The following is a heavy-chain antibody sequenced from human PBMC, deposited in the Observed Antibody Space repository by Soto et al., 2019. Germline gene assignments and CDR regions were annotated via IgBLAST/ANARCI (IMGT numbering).Heavy chain of an antibody. CDR1: GGSFSGYY. CDR2: INHSGST. D-gene: IGHD3-10*01. CDR3: ARGYYYGSGTSNWFDP. V-gene: IGHV4-34*01. J-gene: IGHJ5*02. Sequence: QVQLQQWGAGLLKPSETLSLTCAVYGGSFSGYYWSWIRQPPGKGLEGIGEINHSGSTNYNPSLKCRVTLSVDTSKNQFSLKLSSVTAADTAVYYCARGYYYGSGTSNWFDPWGQGTLVTVSS.